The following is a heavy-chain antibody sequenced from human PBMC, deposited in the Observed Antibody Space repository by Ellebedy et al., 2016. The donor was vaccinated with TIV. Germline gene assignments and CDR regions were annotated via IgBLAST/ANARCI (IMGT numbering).Heavy chain of an antibody. CDR1: VGSFSGYY. D-gene: IGHD5-12*01. Sequence: SETLSLTXAVYVGSFSGYYWSWIRQSPGKGLEWIGEVNHSGITNYNPSLRSRVTISVDTSKNQFSLKLSSVTAADTAVYYCARARLLRGYSGYGRHFDYWGQGTLVTVSS. CDR2: VNHSGIT. V-gene: IGHV4-34*01. J-gene: IGHJ4*02. CDR3: ARARLLRGYSGYGRHFDY.